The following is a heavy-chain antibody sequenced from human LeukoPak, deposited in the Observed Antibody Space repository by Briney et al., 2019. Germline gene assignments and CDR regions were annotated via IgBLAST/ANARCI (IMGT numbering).Heavy chain of an antibody. D-gene: IGHD6-13*01. CDR3: AKGPDSSSWRFYFDY. Sequence: PGGSLRLSCAASGFTFDDYAMHWVRQAPGKGLEWVSGISWNSGSIGYADSVKGRFTISRDNAKNSLYLQMNSLRAEDTALYYCAKGPDSSSWRFYFDYWGQGTLVTVSS. J-gene: IGHJ4*02. V-gene: IGHV3-9*01. CDR2: ISWNSGSI. CDR1: GFTFDDYA.